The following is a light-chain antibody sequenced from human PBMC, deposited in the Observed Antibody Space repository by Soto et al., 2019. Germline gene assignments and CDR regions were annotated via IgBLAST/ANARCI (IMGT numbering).Light chain of an antibody. J-gene: IGKJ4*01. V-gene: IGKV1-39*01. CDR3: QQGYSPPLT. Sequence: DIQMTQSPSSLSASVGVRVTITCRASQSISNHLNWYQQKPGKAPQLLIYGSSSLQTGVPGRFSGSGSGTNFALTISRLQPEDFATYYCQQGYSPPLTFGGGTKVDLK. CDR1: QSISNH. CDR2: GSS.